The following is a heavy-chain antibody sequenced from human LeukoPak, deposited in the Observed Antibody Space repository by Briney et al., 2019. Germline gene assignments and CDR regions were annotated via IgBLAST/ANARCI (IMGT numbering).Heavy chain of an antibody. Sequence: GGSLRLSCAASGFTFSSYAMSWVRQAPGKGLEWVSAISGSGGSTYYADSVKCRFTISRDNSKNTLYLQMNSLRAEDTAVYYCANALEYGSGTYYYYYYYMDVWGKGTTVTVSS. D-gene: IGHD3-10*01. CDR1: GFTFSSYA. CDR3: ANALEYGSGTYYYYYYYMDV. V-gene: IGHV3-23*01. J-gene: IGHJ6*03. CDR2: ISGSGGST.